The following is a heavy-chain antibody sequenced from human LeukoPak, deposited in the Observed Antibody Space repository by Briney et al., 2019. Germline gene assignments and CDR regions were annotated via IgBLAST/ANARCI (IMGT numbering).Heavy chain of an antibody. J-gene: IGHJ6*02. V-gene: IGHV4-34*01. Sequence: SETLSPTCAVYGGSFSGYYWSWIRQPPGKGLEWIGEINHSGSTNYNPSLKSRVTISVDTSKNQFSLKLYSVTAADTAVYYCARVDPQTTMPEGMDVWGQGTTVTVSS. D-gene: IGHD4-17*01. CDR1: GGSFSGYY. CDR2: INHSGST. CDR3: ARVDPQTTMPEGMDV.